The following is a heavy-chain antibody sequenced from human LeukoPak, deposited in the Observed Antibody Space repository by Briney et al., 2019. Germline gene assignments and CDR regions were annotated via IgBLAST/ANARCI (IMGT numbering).Heavy chain of an antibody. CDR1: GYKFSYYW. CDR3: ARLSGPSLERNWFDP. J-gene: IGHJ5*02. D-gene: IGHD3-3*01. V-gene: IGHV5-51*01. CDR2: IFPLDFSV. Sequence: GESLKISCKGSGYKFSYYWIGWVRQMPGKGLEWMGIIFPLDFSVRYSPSFQGAITISADKSLSTAFLQWSSLEASDSAIYYCARLSGPSLERNWFDPWGQGTLVTVSS.